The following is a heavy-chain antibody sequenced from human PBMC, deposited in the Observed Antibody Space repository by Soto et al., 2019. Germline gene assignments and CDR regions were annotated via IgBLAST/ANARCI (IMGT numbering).Heavy chain of an antibody. Sequence: GGSLRLFCAASGFTFSSYAMSWVRQAPGKGLEWVSSFSGTNSNTYYAASVKGRFTISRDNSKNTLYLQMNSLRVEDTAVYHCAKGQKWELPLDSWGQGTQVTVSS. CDR3: AKGQKWELPLDS. J-gene: IGHJ4*02. CDR2: FSGTNSNT. CDR1: GFTFSSYA. D-gene: IGHD1-26*01. V-gene: IGHV3-23*01.